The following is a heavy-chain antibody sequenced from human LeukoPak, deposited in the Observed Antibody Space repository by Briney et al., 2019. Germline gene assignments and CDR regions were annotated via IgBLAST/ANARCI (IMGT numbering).Heavy chain of an antibody. CDR3: ATDVTASDDR. J-gene: IGHJ5*02. CDR1: GFPFGNFW. CDR2: MDTDGRTT. D-gene: IGHD2-2*01. Sequence: GGSLRLSCVVSGFPFGNFWRHWVRQVPGKGLVWVARMDTDGRTTDYADSVKGRFTISRDNARNTLYLQMRSLRADDTDLYYCATDVTASDDRCGQGTLVTVSS. V-gene: IGHV3-74*01.